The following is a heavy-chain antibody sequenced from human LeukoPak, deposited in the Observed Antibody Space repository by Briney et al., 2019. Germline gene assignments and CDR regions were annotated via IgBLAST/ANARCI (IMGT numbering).Heavy chain of an antibody. D-gene: IGHD6-13*01. CDR3: ATSIAAAGTVHFQH. J-gene: IGHJ1*01. CDR1: GYTFTSYA. V-gene: IGHV1-69*04. Sequence: SVKVSCKASGYTFTSYAISWVRQAPGQGLEWMGRIIPILGIANYAQKFQGRVTITTDKSTSTAYMELSSLRSEDTAVYYCATSIAAAGTVHFQHWGQGTLVTVSS. CDR2: IIPILGIA.